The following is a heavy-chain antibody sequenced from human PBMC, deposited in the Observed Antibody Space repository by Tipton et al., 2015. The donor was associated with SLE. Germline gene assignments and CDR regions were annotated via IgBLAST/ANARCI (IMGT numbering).Heavy chain of an antibody. CDR1: GFTLSSYW. CDR3: ARTFYSFGMDL. J-gene: IGHJ6*02. CDR2: IKSDGSNT. Sequence: SLRLSCAASGFTLSSYWMHWVRQTPGKGLVWVSRIKSDGSNTGYADSVKGRFTITRDNAKNTLYLQMNSLRAEDTAVYYCARTFYSFGMDLWGQGTTVTVSS. V-gene: IGHV3-74*01.